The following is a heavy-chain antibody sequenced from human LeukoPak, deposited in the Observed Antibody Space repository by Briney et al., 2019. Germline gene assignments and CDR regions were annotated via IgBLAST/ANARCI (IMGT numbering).Heavy chain of an antibody. D-gene: IGHD5-24*01. J-gene: IGHJ3*02. Sequence: GGSLRLSCAASGFTFNNYWMHWVRQFPGKGLVWVSHINSDGSSTSYADSVKGRFTISRDNAKNTLYLQMNSLRAEDTAVYYCAQERRDGYKDDAFDIWGQGTMVTVSS. CDR3: AQERRDGYKDDAFDI. CDR2: INSDGSST. CDR1: GFTFNNYW. V-gene: IGHV3-74*01.